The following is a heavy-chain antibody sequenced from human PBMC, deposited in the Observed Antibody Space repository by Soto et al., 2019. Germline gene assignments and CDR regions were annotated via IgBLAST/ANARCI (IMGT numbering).Heavy chain of an antibody. V-gene: IGHV1-18*01. J-gene: IGHJ3*02. Sequence: QVQLVQSGAEVKKPGASVKVSCKASGYTFTSYGISWVRQAPGQGLEWMGWISAYNGNTNYAQKLQGRVTMTTDTSASTVYMDLRRLRSDDTAVYYCADHYYDSSGYFGAFDIWGQGTMVTVSS. CDR3: ADHYYDSSGYFGAFDI. CDR1: GYTFTSYG. D-gene: IGHD3-22*01. CDR2: ISAYNGNT.